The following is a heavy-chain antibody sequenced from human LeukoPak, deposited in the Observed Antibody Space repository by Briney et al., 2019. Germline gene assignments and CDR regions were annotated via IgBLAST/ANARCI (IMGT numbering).Heavy chain of an antibody. CDR3: ARGSSSRYGRYNWFDP. Sequence: SETLSLTCAVYGGSFSGYYWNWIRQPPGKGLEWIGEINHSGSTNYNPSLKSRVTISVDTSKNQFSLKLSSVTAADTAVYYCARGSSSRYGRYNWFDPWGQGTLVTVSS. V-gene: IGHV4-34*01. D-gene: IGHD6-13*01. J-gene: IGHJ5*02. CDR1: GGSFSGYY. CDR2: INHSGST.